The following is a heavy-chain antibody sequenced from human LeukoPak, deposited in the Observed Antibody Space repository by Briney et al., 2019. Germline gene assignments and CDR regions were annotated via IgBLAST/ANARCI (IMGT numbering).Heavy chain of an antibody. D-gene: IGHD4-17*01. CDR2: ISGSGGST. CDR1: GFTFSSYA. Sequence: GGSLRLSCAASGFTFSSYAMSWVRQSPGKGLEWVSTISGSGGSTYYADSVKGRFTISRDNSKNTLYLQMNSLRAEDTAVYYCAKDHDYGDYFDYWGQGTLVTV. V-gene: IGHV3-23*01. CDR3: AKDHDYGDYFDY. J-gene: IGHJ4*02.